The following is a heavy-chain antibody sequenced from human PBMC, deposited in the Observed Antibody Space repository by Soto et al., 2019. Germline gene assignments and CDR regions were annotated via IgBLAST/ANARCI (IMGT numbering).Heavy chain of an antibody. CDR1: GGSIFSDD. V-gene: IGHV4-59*01. J-gene: IGHJ5*02. CDR2: ISRVGSS. CDR3: ARGYWFDP. Sequence: LETLSLTCTVSGGSIFSDDWTWIRQPPGKGLEWIGYISRVGSSRYAPSLKGRVTFSTDTSKNQVSLKLTYVTVADTAVYYCARGYWFDPWGPGTLVTVSS.